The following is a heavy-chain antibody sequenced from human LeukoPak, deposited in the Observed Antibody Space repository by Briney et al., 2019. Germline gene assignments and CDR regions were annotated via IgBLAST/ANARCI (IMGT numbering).Heavy chain of an antibody. V-gene: IGHV3-48*04. CDR1: GFTFSSYG. CDR3: ARDKPSSGYSYGYEFYYYYMDV. D-gene: IGHD5-18*01. J-gene: IGHJ6*03. Sequence: GGSLRLSCAASGFTFSSYGMHWVRQAPGKGLEWVSYISSSGSTIYYADSVKGRFTISRDNAKNSLYLQMNSLRAEDTAVYYCARDKPSSGYSYGYEFYYYYMDVWGKGTTVTVSS. CDR2: ISSSGSTI.